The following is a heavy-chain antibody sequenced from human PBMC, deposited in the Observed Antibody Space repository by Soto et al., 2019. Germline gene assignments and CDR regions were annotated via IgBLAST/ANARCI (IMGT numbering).Heavy chain of an antibody. Sequence: ESGGGVVQPGTSLRLSCAASGFNFNNYGMHWVRQAPGKGLEWVAVIWNDGNGYYYANSVEGRFTISRDNSKNTLYLQMSSLRAEDTAVYYCARRQISPPTRGAASARGGMDVWGQGTTVTVSS. CDR3: ARRQISPPTRGAASARGGMDV. CDR1: GFNFNNYG. D-gene: IGHD6-13*01. CDR2: IWNDGNGY. V-gene: IGHV3-33*01. J-gene: IGHJ6*02.